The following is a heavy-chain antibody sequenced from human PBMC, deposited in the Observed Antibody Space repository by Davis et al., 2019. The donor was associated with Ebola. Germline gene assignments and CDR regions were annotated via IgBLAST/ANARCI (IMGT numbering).Heavy chain of an antibody. CDR3: AKNYQFQWFATT. D-gene: IGHD3-10*01. CDR1: GFTFSSYT. CDR2: ISSNGGST. J-gene: IGHJ4*02. Sequence: GESLKISCAASGFTFSSYTMHWVRQAPGKGLEYVSAISSNGGSTYYANSVKGRFTISRDNSKNTLYLQMGSLRAEDMAVYYCAKNYQFQWFATTWGQGTLVTVSS. V-gene: IGHV3-64*01.